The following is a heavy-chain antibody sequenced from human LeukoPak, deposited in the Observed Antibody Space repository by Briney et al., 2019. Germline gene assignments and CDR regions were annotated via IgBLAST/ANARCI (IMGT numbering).Heavy chain of an antibody. CDR1: GYTLTGYY. Sequence: ASVKVSCKASGYTLTGYYMHWVRQAPGQGLEWMGWINPNSGGTNYAQKFQGRVTMTRDTSISTAYMELRRLRSDDTAVYYCARGSLRADTMVRGVQNWFDPWGQGTLVTVSS. D-gene: IGHD3-10*01. CDR2: INPNSGGT. V-gene: IGHV1-2*02. CDR3: ARGSLRADTMVRGVQNWFDP. J-gene: IGHJ5*02.